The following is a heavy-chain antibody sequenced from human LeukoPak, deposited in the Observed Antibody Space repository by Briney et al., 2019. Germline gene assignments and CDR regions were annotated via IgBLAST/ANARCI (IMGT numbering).Heavy chain of an antibody. CDR2: INTNTGNP. V-gene: IGHV7-4-1*02. Sequence: ASVTVSCKASGYTFTSYAMNWVRQAPGQGLEWMGWINTNTGNPTYAQGFTGRFVFSLDTSVSTAYLQISSLKAEDTAVYYCARDLGSSGWYFWLDPWGQGTLVTVSS. CDR1: GYTFTSYA. J-gene: IGHJ5*02. D-gene: IGHD6-19*01. CDR3: ARDLGSSGWYFWLDP.